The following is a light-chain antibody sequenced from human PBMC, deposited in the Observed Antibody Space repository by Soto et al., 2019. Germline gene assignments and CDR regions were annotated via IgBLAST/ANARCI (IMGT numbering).Light chain of an antibody. CDR3: QQYTNWPPIT. CDR1: QSVGSN. J-gene: IGKJ5*01. Sequence: EIVLTQSPDTMSLSPGERATLSCRASQSVGSNLAWFQQKPGQAPRLIIYGASTRATGVPDRFSGSGSGTDFTLTTRRLQSEDFAVYYCQQYTNWPPITFGNGNRLAI. V-gene: IGKV3-15*01. CDR2: GAS.